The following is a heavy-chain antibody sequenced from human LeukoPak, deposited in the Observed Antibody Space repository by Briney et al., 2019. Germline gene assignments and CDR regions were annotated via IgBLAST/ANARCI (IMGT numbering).Heavy chain of an antibody. D-gene: IGHD3-16*01. J-gene: IGHJ4*02. CDR3: AKEWDYDYFDY. V-gene: IGHV3-48*04. CDR1: GFTFSSYS. Sequence: GGSLRLSCAASGFTFSSYSMNWVRQAPGKGLEWVSYISSSSSTIYYADSVKGRFTISRDNAKNSLYLQMNSLRAEDTAVYYCAKEWDYDYFDYWGQGTLVTVSS. CDR2: ISSSSSTI.